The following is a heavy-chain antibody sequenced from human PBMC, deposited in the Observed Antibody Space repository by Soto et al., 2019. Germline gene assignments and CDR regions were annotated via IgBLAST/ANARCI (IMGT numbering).Heavy chain of an antibody. CDR2: ILSDEINK. Sequence: QVQLVESGGGVVQPGRSLRLSCAASGFTFSNYAMHWVRQAPGKGLEWVAAILSDEINKYSADSVKGRFTISRDNSKNPLNLQMNRVIAEYMAVYYCAIIATSGGADAFDIWGQGTMVTVSS. CDR3: AIIATSGGADAFDI. J-gene: IGHJ3*02. D-gene: IGHD6-13*01. CDR1: GFTFSNYA. V-gene: IGHV3-30-3*01.